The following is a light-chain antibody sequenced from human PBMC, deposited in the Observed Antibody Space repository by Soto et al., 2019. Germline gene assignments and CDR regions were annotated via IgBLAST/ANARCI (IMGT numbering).Light chain of an antibody. J-gene: IGKJ1*01. CDR3: QQRSNRPTWT. CDR2: DAS. V-gene: IGKV3-11*01. Sequence: EIVLTQSPAILSLSPGERATLSCRASQSVSTYLAWYQQKPGQAPRLLISDASNRATGIPARFSGSGSGTDFTLTISSLEPEDFAVYYCQQRSNRPTWTFGQGTKVDIK. CDR1: QSVSTY.